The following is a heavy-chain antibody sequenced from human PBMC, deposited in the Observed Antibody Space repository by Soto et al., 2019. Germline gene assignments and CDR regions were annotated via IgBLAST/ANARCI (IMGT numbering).Heavy chain of an antibody. CDR2: ISYDGSNK. CDR3: AKDLRSEYDYISYWFDP. J-gene: IGHJ5*02. Sequence: RLSCAASGFTFSSYGMHWVRQAPGKGLEWVAVISYDGSNKYYADSVKGRFTISRDNSKNTLYLQMNSLRAEDMAVFYCAKDLRSEYDYISYWFDPWGQGTLVTVYS. D-gene: IGHD5-12*01. V-gene: IGHV3-30*18. CDR1: GFTFSSYG.